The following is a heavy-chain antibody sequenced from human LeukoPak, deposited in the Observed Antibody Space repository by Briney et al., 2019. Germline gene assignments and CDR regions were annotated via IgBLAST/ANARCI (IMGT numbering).Heavy chain of an antibody. CDR1: GFSFSSSR. CDR3: AKYSSRSGMDV. J-gene: IGHJ6*02. CDR2: ISSSSSYK. Sequence: GGSLRLSCAASGFSFSSSRMNWVRQAPGKGLEWVSSISSSSSYKYYADSVKGRFTISRDNFKSTLYLQMNSLRAEDTAVYYCAKYSSRSGMDVWGQGTTVTVSS. D-gene: IGHD6-13*01. V-gene: IGHV3-21*04.